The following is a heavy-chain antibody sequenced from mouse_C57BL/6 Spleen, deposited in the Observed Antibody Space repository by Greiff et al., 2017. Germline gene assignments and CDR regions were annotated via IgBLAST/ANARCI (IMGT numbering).Heavy chain of an antibody. CDR2: INPSTGGT. J-gene: IGHJ2*01. V-gene: IGHV1-42*01. Sequence: EVKLVESGPELVKPGASVKISCKASGYSFTGYYMNWVKQSPEKSLEWIGEINPSTGGTTYNQKFKAKATLTVDKSSSTAYMQLKSLTSEDSAVYYCAKGGLTGTGLDYWGQGTTLTVSS. CDR3: AKGGLTGTGLDY. CDR1: GYSFTGYY. D-gene: IGHD4-1*01.